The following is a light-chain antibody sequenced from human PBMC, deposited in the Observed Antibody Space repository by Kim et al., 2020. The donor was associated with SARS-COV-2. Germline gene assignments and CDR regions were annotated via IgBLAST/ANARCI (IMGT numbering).Light chain of an antibody. V-gene: IGLV10-54*01. J-gene: IGLJ3*02. Sequence: QAGVTQPPSVSKDLRQTATLTCTGNSNNVGNQGAAWLQQHQGHPPKVLSYRNNDRPSGISERFSASRSGNTASLTITGLQPEDEADYYCSAWDRSLTAWVFGGGTQLTVL. CDR2: RNN. CDR1: SNNVGNQG. CDR3: SAWDRSLTAWV.